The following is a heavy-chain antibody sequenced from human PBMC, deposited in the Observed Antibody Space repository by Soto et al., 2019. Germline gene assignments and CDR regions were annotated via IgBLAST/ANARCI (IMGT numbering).Heavy chain of an antibody. V-gene: IGHV4-59*01. D-gene: IGHD4-4*01. CDR2: IHYGGHS. Sequence: SSETLSLTCTVSGGSMNNNYWSWIRQPPGKGLEWIGWIHYGGHSSYNPSLMSRVSISVDTSKNQFSLKVSSVTAADTAVYYCARDLVTTGLYGMDVWGQGTTVTVSS. CDR1: GGSMNNNY. J-gene: IGHJ6*02. CDR3: ARDLVTTGLYGMDV.